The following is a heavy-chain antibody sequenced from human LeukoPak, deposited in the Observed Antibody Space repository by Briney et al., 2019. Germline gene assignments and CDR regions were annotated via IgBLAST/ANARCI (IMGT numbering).Heavy chain of an antibody. CDR1: GGSISSYY. Sequence: SETLSLTCTVSGGSISSYYWSWIRQPPGKGLEWIGYIYYSGSTNYNPSLKSRVTISVDTSKNQFSLKLSSVTAADTAVYYCARVTGTLLRYMDVWGKGTTVTVSS. V-gene: IGHV4-59*12. J-gene: IGHJ6*03. CDR2: IYYSGST. D-gene: IGHD1-1*01. CDR3: ARVTGTLLRYMDV.